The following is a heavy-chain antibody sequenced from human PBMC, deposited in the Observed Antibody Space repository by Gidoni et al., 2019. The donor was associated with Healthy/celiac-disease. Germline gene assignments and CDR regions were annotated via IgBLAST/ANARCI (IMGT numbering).Heavy chain of an antibody. CDR2: INAGNGNT. Sequence: QVQLVQSGAEVKKPGASVKVSCKAAGFNFTSSAMHWVRQAPGQRLECMGWINAGNGNTKYSQKFQGRVTITRDTSASTAYMELSSLRSEDTAVYYCARLAATGDSYYYYGMDVWGQGTTVTVSS. CDR3: ARLAATGDSYYYYGMDV. CDR1: GFNFTSSA. D-gene: IGHD1-1*01. J-gene: IGHJ6*02. V-gene: IGHV1-3*01.